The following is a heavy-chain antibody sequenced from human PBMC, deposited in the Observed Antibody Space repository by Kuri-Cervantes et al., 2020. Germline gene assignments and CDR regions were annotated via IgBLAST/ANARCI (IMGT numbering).Heavy chain of an antibody. CDR2: IIPNSGGT. J-gene: IGHJ4*02. V-gene: IGHV1-2*02. CDR3: ARSWDYDAALDY. CDR1: GYTFTGYY. D-gene: IGHD4/OR15-4a*01. Sequence: ASVQFSCKASGYTFTGYYMHWVRQSPGQGLVWMGWIIPNSGGTNYAQKFQGRVTMTRDTSISTAYMELSRLRSDDTAVYYCARSWDYDAALDYWGQGTLVTVSS.